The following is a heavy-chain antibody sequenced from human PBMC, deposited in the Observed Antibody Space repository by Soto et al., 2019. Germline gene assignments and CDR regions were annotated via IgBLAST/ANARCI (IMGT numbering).Heavy chain of an antibody. Sequence: SVKVSCKASGGTFSSYAISWVRQAPGQGLEWMGGIIPIFGTANYAQKFQGRVTITADESTSTAYMELSSLRSEDTAVYYCHAPFTIFVGHSYYYYGMDVWGQGTTVTVSS. V-gene: IGHV1-69*13. J-gene: IGHJ6*02. D-gene: IGHD3-3*01. CDR3: HAPFTIFVGHSYYYYGMDV. CDR2: IIPIFGTA. CDR1: GGTFSSYA.